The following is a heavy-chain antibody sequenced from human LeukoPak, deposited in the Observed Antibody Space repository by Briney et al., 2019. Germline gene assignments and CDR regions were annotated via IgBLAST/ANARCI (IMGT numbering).Heavy chain of an antibody. V-gene: IGHV1-69*06. J-gene: IGHJ6*02. CDR2: IIPIFGTA. CDR1: GGTLSSYA. Sequence: SVKVSCKASGGTLSSYAISWVRQAPGQGLEWMGGIIPIFGTANYAQKFQGRVTITADKSTSTAYMELSSLRSEDTAVYYCARVLETQLYYYYGMDVWGQGTTVTVSS. D-gene: IGHD1-1*01. CDR3: ARVLETQLYYYYGMDV.